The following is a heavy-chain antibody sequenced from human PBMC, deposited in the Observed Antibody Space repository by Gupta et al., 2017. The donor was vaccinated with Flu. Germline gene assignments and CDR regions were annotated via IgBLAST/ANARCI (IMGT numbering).Heavy chain of an antibody. V-gene: IGHV3-13*01. Sequence: GKGLEWVSAIGTAGDTYYSGSVKGRFTISRENAKNSLYLQMNSLRAGDTAVYYCARVEHYYDSSGYYWYFDLWGRGTLVTVSS. J-gene: IGHJ2*01. CDR2: IGTAGDT. D-gene: IGHD3-22*01. CDR3: ARVEHYYDSSGYYWYFDL.